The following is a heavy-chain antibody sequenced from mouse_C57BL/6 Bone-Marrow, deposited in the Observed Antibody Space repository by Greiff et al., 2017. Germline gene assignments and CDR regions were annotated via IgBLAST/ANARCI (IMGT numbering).Heavy chain of an antibody. CDR2: IDPNRGGT. CDR1: GYTFTSYW. V-gene: IGHV1-72*01. J-gene: IGHJ4*01. Sequence: QVQLQQPGAELVKPGASVKLSCKASGYTFTSYWMHWVKQRPGRGLEGIGRIDPNRGGTKYNEKFKSKATLTVDKPSSTAYMQLSSLTSEDSAVYYCARVDYYYVISYAMDYWCQGTSVTVSS. CDR3: ARVDYYYVISYAMDY. D-gene: IGHD1-1*01.